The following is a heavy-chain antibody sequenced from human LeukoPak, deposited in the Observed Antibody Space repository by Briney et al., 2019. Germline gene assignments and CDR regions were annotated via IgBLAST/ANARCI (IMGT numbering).Heavy chain of an antibody. CDR1: GFTFSSYS. Sequence: GGSLRLSCAASGFTFSSYSMNWVRQAPGKGLEWVSSISSSSSYIYYADSVKGRFTISRDNAKNSLYLQMNSLRAEDTAVYYCARDDSSDFYYFDYWGQGTLVTVSS. V-gene: IGHV3-21*01. CDR2: ISSSSSYI. CDR3: ARDDSSDFYYFDY. D-gene: IGHD6-19*01. J-gene: IGHJ4*02.